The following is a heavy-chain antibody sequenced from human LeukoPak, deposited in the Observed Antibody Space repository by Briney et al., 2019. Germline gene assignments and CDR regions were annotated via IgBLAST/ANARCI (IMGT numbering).Heavy chain of an antibody. CDR1: GGSISSSSYY. V-gene: IGHV4-39*01. Sequence: PSETLSLTCTVSGGSISSSSYYWGWIRQPPGKGLEWIGSIYYSGSTYYYPSLKSRVTISVDTSKNQFSLKLSSVTAADTAVYYCARLVGRYSSGWGQGTMVTVSS. CDR2: IYYSGST. J-gene: IGHJ3*01. CDR3: ARLVGRYSSG. D-gene: IGHD6-19*01.